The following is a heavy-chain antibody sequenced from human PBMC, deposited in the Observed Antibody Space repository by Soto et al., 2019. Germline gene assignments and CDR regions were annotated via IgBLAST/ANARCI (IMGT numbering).Heavy chain of an antibody. D-gene: IGHD2-15*01. CDR3: ARERFVVVVAATLGYYGMDV. V-gene: IGHV1-3*01. CDR2: INAGNGNT. Sequence: ASVKVSCKASGYTFTSYAMHWVRQAPGQRLEWMGWINAGNGNTKYAQKFQGRVTITRDTSASTAYMELSSLRSEDTAVYYCARERFVVVVAATLGYYGMDVWGQGTTVTVSS. CDR1: GYTFTSYA. J-gene: IGHJ6*02.